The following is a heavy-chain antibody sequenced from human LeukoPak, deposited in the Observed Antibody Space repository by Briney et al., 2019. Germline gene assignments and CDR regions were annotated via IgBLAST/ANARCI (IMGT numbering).Heavy chain of an antibody. D-gene: IGHD3-22*01. CDR3: AKAHHSIYDSSGYYYFDAFDI. CDR1: GFTFSSYA. V-gene: IGHV3-23*01. Sequence: EGSLRLSCAASGFTFSSYAMSWVRQAPGKGLEWVSAISGSGGSTYYADSVKGRFTISRDNSKNTLYLQMNSLRAEDTAVYYCAKAHHSIYDSSGYYYFDAFDIWGQGTMVTVSS. J-gene: IGHJ3*02. CDR2: ISGSGGST.